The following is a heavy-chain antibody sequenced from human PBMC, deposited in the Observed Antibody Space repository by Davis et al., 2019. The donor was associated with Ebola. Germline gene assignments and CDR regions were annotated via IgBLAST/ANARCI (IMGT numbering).Heavy chain of an antibody. CDR3: ARGLTYYYDSSGYY. D-gene: IGHD3-22*01. CDR1: GWSFSGYY. Sequence: GSLRLSCAVYGWSFSGYYWSWIRQPPGKGLEWIGEINHSGSTNYNPSLKSRVTISVDMSKNQFSLKLSSVTAADTAVYYCARGLTYYYDSSGYYWGQGTLFTVSS. CDR2: INHSGST. V-gene: IGHV4-34*01. J-gene: IGHJ4*02.